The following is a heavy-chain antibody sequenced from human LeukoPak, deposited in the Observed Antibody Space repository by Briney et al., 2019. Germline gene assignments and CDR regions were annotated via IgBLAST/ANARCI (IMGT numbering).Heavy chain of an antibody. CDR2: INHSGST. CDR1: GGSFSGYY. J-gene: IGHJ5*02. CDR3: ARLLGWVAWFDP. V-gene: IGHV4-34*01. Sequence: KASETLSLPCAVYGGSFSGYYWSWIRQPPGKGLEWIGEINHSGSTNYNPSLKSRVTISVDTSKNQFSLKLSSVTAADTAVYYCARLLGWVAWFDPWGQGTLVTVSS. D-gene: IGHD6-19*01.